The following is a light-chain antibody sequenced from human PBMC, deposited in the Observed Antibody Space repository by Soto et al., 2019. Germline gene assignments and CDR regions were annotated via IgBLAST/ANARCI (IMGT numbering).Light chain of an antibody. CDR2: GNN. CDR3: QSYDNSLNGGV. J-gene: IGLJ3*02. Sequence: QSVLTQPPSVFGAPGQRVTISCTGSSSNIGAGYGVHWYQQAPGAVPKLIIYGNNKRPSGVPDRISGSKSGTSVTLAITGLQADDEADYYCQSYDNSLNGGVFGGGTKLTVL. V-gene: IGLV1-40*01. CDR1: SSNIGAGYG.